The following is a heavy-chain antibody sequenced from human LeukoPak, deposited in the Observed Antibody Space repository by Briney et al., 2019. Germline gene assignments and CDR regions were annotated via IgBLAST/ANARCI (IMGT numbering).Heavy chain of an antibody. CDR3: ARADYYDNAFDI. CDR2: ISSSSSTI. V-gene: IGHV3-48*01. J-gene: IGHJ3*02. CDR1: GFSFSSYS. Sequence: PGGSLRLSCAASGFSFSSYSMNWVRQAPGKGLEWVSYISSSSSTIYYADSVKGRFTISRDNAKNSLYLQMNSLRAEDTAVYYCARADYYDNAFDIWGQGTMVTVSS. D-gene: IGHD3-22*01.